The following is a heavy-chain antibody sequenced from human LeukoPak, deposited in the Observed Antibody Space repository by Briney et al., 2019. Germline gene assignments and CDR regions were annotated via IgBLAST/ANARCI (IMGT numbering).Heavy chain of an antibody. V-gene: IGHV3-23*01. Sequence: GGSLRLSCAASGFTFSSYAMSWVRQAPGKGLEWVSAISGSGGSTYYADSVKGRFTISRDNSKNTLYPQMNSLRAEDTAVYYCAKGVAAAGANFDYWGQGTLVTVSS. D-gene: IGHD6-13*01. CDR3: AKGVAAAGANFDY. J-gene: IGHJ4*02. CDR2: ISGSGGST. CDR1: GFTFSSYA.